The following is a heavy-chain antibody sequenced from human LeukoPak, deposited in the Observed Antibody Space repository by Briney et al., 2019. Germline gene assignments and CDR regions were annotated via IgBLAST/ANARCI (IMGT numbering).Heavy chain of an antibody. D-gene: IGHD2-2*01. J-gene: IGHJ3*02. Sequence: GGSLRLSCAASGFTVSSNYMSWVRQAPGKGLEWVSVIYSGGSTYYADSVKGRFTISRDNSKNTLYLQMNSLRAEDTAVYYCAKDLAPAAYDAFDIWGQGTMVTVSS. V-gene: IGHV3-53*01. CDR1: GFTVSSNY. CDR2: IYSGGST. CDR3: AKDLAPAAYDAFDI.